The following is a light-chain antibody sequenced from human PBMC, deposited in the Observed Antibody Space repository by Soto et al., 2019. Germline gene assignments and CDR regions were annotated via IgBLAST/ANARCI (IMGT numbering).Light chain of an antibody. CDR1: SSNIGSET. CDR3: AVWDGSLNGVM. J-gene: IGLJ3*02. Sequence: QSVLTQPPSASGTTGQRVTISCTGSSSNIGSETVNWYQHLPGTAPRLIMYNVNQRPSGVPDRFSGSKSGTSASLAISGLQSEDEAEYYCAVWDGSLNGVMFGGGTKLTVL. CDR2: NVN. V-gene: IGLV1-44*01.